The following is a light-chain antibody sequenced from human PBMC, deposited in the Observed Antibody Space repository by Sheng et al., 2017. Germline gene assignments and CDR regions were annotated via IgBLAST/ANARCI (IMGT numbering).Light chain of an antibody. CDR1: QTVLYSSDNKNY. CDR3: QQYYAIPRT. CDR2: WAS. J-gene: IGKJ1*01. V-gene: IGKV4-1*01. Sequence: DIVMTQSPDSLAVSLGERATINCRSSQTVLYSSDNKNYLAWYQQKPGQPPKLLFYWASTRESGVPDRFSGGGSGTDFTLTISSLQAEDVAVYYCQQYYAIPRTFGQGTKVE.